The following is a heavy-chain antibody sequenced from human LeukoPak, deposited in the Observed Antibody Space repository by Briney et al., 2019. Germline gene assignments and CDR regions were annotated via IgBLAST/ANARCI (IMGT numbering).Heavy chain of an antibody. CDR1: GGTFSSYA. J-gene: IGHJ5*02. CDR2: IIPILGIA. V-gene: IGHV1-69*04. CDR3: ARGHSSGYYYWFDP. D-gene: IGHD3-22*01. Sequence: ASVKVSCKASGGTFSSYAISWVRQAPGQGLEWMGRIIPILGIANYAQKFQGRVTITADKSTSTAYMELSSLRSEDTAVYYCARGHSSGYYYWFDPWGQGTLVTVSS.